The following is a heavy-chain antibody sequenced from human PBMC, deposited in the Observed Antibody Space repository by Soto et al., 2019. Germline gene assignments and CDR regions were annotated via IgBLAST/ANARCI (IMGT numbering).Heavy chain of an antibody. Sequence: EVQLVDSGGGLVQPGGSQRLSCAASGFIFSYYVMSWVRQAPGKGLEWVSSISDSGGTSYYADSVKGRFTISRDNSKNTLYLQMNSLRAEDTAIYYCAKRPRALLTFDYWGQGTLVTVSS. CDR3: AKRPRALLTFDY. D-gene: IGHD1-26*01. J-gene: IGHJ4*02. CDR1: GFIFSYYV. CDR2: ISDSGGTS. V-gene: IGHV3-23*04.